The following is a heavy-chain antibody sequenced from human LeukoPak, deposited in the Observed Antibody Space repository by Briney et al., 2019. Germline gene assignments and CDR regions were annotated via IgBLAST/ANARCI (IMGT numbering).Heavy chain of an antibody. V-gene: IGHV4-4*02. Sequence: PSGTLSLTCAVSGGSISRSNWWSWVRQPPGKGLEWIGEIYHSGGINYNPSLKSRVTMSVDTSKNQFSLKLSSVTAADTAVYYCARLSTVTTSFDYWGQGTLVTVSS. CDR3: ARLSTVTTSFDY. CDR2: IYHSGGI. J-gene: IGHJ4*02. CDR1: GGSISRSNW. D-gene: IGHD4-17*01.